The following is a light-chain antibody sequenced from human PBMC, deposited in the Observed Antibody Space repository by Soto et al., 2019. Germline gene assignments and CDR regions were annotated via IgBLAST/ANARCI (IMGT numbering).Light chain of an antibody. CDR1: QRVSRNF. CDR3: HQYGASPRT. J-gene: IGKJ1*01. CDR2: GAS. V-gene: IGKV3-20*01. Sequence: ETVLSQSPGTLSLSPGERATLSCRASQRVSRNFLAWYQQKPGQAPKLLIYGASNRATAISDRFSGSGSGTDFALTISRLEPEDSAVYYCHQYGASPRTFGLGTKVEIK.